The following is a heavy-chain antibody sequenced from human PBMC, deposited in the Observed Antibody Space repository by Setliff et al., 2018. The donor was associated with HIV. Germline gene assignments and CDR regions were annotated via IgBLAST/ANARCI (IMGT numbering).Heavy chain of an antibody. D-gene: IGHD2-21*02. CDR3: ARGSRSPLVNKFRVTPAFDY. V-gene: IGHV4-34*01. CDR2: ISHSGST. Sequence: PSETLSLTCAVYGGSFSGHSWSWIRQTPGKGLVWIGDISHSGSTNYNPSLKSRVTIPVDTSKNQFSLMLTSVTAADTAVYFCARGSRSPLVNKFRVTPAFDYWGQGTLVTVSS. CDR1: GGSFSGHS. J-gene: IGHJ4*01.